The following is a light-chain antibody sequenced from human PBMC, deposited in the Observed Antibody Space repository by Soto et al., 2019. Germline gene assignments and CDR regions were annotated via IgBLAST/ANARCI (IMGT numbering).Light chain of an antibody. Sequence: EIVLTQSPGTLSLSPGEIATLSCRASQSVSRNSLAWYQQQPGQAPRLLIYGASSRATDIPDRFSGSGSGTDFTLIVSRLEHEDFAVYFCQQYGTSPPTFGPGTKVDIK. CDR1: QSVSRNS. J-gene: IGKJ3*01. CDR3: QQYGTSPPT. V-gene: IGKV3-20*01. CDR2: GAS.